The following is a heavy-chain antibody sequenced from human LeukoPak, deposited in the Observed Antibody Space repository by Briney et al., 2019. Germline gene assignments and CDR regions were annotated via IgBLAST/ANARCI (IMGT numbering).Heavy chain of an antibody. V-gene: IGHV4-39*01. CDR2: IYYSGST. Sequence: SETLSLTCTVSGGSISSSSYYWGWIRQPPGKGLEWIGSIYYSGSTYYNPSLKSRVTISVDTSKNQFSLKLSSVTAADTAVYYCARHPRNYYGSGVSDYWGQGTLVTVSS. J-gene: IGHJ4*02. D-gene: IGHD3-10*01. CDR1: GGSISSSSYY. CDR3: ARHPRNYYGSGVSDY.